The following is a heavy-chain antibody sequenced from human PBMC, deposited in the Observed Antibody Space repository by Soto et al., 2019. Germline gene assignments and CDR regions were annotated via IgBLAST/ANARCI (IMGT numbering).Heavy chain of an antibody. Sequence: SQTLSLTCAISGDSVSSNSAAWNWIRQSPSRGLEWLGRTYYRSKWYNDYAVSVKSRITINPDTSKNQFSLQLNSVTPEDTAVYYCARRVWYYDSSGYYDYFDYWGQGTLVTVSS. CDR1: GDSVSSNSAA. J-gene: IGHJ4*02. V-gene: IGHV6-1*01. CDR2: TYYRSKWYN. CDR3: ARRVWYYDSSGYYDYFDY. D-gene: IGHD3-22*01.